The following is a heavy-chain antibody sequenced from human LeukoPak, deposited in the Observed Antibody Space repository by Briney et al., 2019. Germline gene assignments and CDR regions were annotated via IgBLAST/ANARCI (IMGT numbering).Heavy chain of an antibody. CDR3: AREDSSGWYYFDY. J-gene: IGHJ4*02. CDR1: EFSVGSNY. CDR2: ISYDGSNK. D-gene: IGHD6-19*01. V-gene: IGHV3-30*03. Sequence: PGGSLRLSCAASEFSVGSNYMTWVRQAPGKGLEWVAVISYDGSNKYYADSVKGRFTISRDNSKNTLYLQMNSLRAEDTAVYYCAREDSSGWYYFDYWGQGTLVTVSS.